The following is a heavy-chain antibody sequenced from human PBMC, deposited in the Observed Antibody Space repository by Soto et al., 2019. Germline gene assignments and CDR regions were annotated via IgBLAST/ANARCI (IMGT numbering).Heavy chain of an antibody. D-gene: IGHD3-22*01. V-gene: IGHV3-23*01. CDR3: VEDVESRDSPRGAFNV. Sequence: WGFMRLSCAASGFTISGYAMSCVHQAPGKGLEWVSTISGSGGNTYYADSVKGRFTISRDNSKNTLYLQMNSLRAEDTAVYYCVEDVESRDSPRGAFNVWGQGTVVTVSS. CDR1: GFTISGYA. CDR2: ISGSGGNT. J-gene: IGHJ3*01.